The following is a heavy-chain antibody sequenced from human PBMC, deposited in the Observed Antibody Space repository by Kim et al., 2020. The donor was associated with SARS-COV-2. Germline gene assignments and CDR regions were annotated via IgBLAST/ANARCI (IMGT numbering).Heavy chain of an antibody. V-gene: IGHV3-33*01. Sequence: GGSLRLSCAASGFTFSSYGMHWVRQAPGKGLEWVAVIWYDGSNKYYADSVKGRFTISRDNSKNTLYLQMNSLRAEDTAVYYCARDKGEYGDRYYYYYGMDVWGQGTTVTVSS. CDR1: GFTFSSYG. CDR3: ARDKGEYGDRYYYYYGMDV. D-gene: IGHD4-17*01. CDR2: IWYDGSNK. J-gene: IGHJ6*02.